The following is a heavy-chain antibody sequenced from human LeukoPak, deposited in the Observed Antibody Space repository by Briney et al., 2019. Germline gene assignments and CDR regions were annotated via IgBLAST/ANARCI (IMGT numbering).Heavy chain of an antibody. CDR3: ARYSNQDYYYYGMDV. CDR1: GYTFTSYY. J-gene: IGHJ6*02. D-gene: IGHD1-14*01. CDR2: INPSGGST. V-gene: IGHV1-46*01. Sequence: ASVTVSCKASGYTFTSYYMHWVRQAPGQGLEWMGIINPSGGSTSYAQKFQGRVTMTRDTSTSTVYMELSSLRSEDTAVYYCARYSNQDYYYYGMDVWGQGTTVTVSS.